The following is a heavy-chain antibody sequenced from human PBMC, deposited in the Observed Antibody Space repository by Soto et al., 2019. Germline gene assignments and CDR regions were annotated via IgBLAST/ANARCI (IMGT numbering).Heavy chain of an antibody. V-gene: IGHV3-15*01. CDR1: GITFTNAW. J-gene: IGHJ5*02. CDR2: LKSRRDGGTS. CDR3: TTDGGVSAYPLFWA. Sequence: EVQLVESGGDLVKPGGSLRLSCAASGITFTNAWMGWVRQAPGKGLEWIGRLKSRRDGGTSDYAAPVKGRFSISKDESKNTLYLQINSLKTEDTAVYYCTTDGGVSAYPLFWAWGQGTLVTVSS. D-gene: IGHD2-8*02.